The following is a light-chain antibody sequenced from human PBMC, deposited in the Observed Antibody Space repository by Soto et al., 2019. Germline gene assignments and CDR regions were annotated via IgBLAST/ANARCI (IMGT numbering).Light chain of an antibody. CDR1: SSDIGAGYD. Sequence: QSVLTQPPSVSGAPGQRVTISCTGSSSDIGAGYDVHWYQQRPGTAPKLLIYGNNNRPSGVPDRFSGSTSGTSASLAITGLQAEDEADYYCQSYDSSLSAFVVFGGGTKLTVL. V-gene: IGLV1-40*01. CDR3: QSYDSSLSAFVV. J-gene: IGLJ2*01. CDR2: GNN.